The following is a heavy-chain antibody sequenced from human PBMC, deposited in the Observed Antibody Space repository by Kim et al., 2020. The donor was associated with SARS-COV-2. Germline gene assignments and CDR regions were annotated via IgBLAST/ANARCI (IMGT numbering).Heavy chain of an antibody. CDR1: GYPFIGYY. J-gene: IGHJ5*02. V-gene: IGHV1-2*02. Sequence: ASVKVSCKTSGYPFIGYYIHWARQAPGQGLEWMGWINPNNGEAAYAQRFKGRVTLTRDTSISTAYLELSSLRSDDTAVYYCARGGNSGYYRLADPWAQG. CDR3: ARGGNSGYYRLADP. CDR2: INPNNGEA. D-gene: IGHD5-12*01.